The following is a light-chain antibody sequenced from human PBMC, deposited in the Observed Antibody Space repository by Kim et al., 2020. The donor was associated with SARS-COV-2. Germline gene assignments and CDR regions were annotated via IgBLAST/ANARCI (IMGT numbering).Light chain of an antibody. CDR3: NSRDSSGNHVDGV. Sequence: SSELTQDPAVSVALGQTVRITCQGDSLRSYYASWYQQKPGQAPVLVIYGKNNRPSGIPDRFSGSSSGNTASLTITGAQAEDEADYYCNSRDSSGNHVDGVFGGGTKLTVL. CDR1: SLRSYY. V-gene: IGLV3-19*01. J-gene: IGLJ3*02. CDR2: GKN.